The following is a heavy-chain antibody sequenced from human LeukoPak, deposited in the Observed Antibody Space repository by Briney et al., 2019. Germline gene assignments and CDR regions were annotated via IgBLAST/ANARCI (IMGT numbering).Heavy chain of an antibody. V-gene: IGHV4-4*07. J-gene: IGHJ3*02. CDR2: IYTSGST. CDR3: ARDRDYYDSSGSVYAFDI. CDR1: GGSFSSYD. Sequence: SETLSLTCTVSGGSFSSYDWTWIRQPAGKGLEWIGRIYTSGSTNYNPSLKSRVTISVDTSKNQFSLKLSSVTAADTAVYYCARDRDYYDSSGSVYAFDIWGQGTMVTVSS. D-gene: IGHD3-22*01.